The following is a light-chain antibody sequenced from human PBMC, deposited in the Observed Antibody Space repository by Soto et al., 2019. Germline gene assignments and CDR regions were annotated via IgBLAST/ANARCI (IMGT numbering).Light chain of an antibody. CDR2: GAS. CDR3: QQYNNWPPLT. V-gene: IGKV3-15*01. Sequence: EILMTQSPATLSVSPGERATLSCRASQSVSSNLAWYQQKPGQAPRLLIYGASTRATGIPARFSVSGSGTEFTLTISSLQSADFAVYYCQQYNNWPPLTFGGGTQVDIK. CDR1: QSVSSN. J-gene: IGKJ4*01.